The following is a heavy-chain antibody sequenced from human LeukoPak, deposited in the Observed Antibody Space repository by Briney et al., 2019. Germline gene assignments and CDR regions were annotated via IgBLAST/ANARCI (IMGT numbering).Heavy chain of an antibody. CDR1: GFTFSSYG. V-gene: IGHV3-21*01. CDR3: ARDGLAAAALHWCFDL. J-gene: IGHJ2*01. Sequence: GGSLRLSCAASGFTFSSYGMHWVRQAPGKGLEWVSSISSSSSYIYYADSVKGRFTISRDNARNSLYLQMNSLRAEDTAVYYCARDGLAAAALHWCFDLWGRGTLVTVSS. CDR2: ISSSSSYI. D-gene: IGHD6-13*01.